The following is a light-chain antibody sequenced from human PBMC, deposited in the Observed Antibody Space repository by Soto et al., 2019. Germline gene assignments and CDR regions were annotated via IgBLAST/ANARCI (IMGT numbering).Light chain of an antibody. Sequence: DIQMAQSPSSLSAFVGDSVTVTCQASQDITNQLNWYQQQPGKAPKLLIYDASSLERGVPSRFRGSGSGTVFILTINSLQPEDVATYYWQHFATLPYSFGQGTKLEI. J-gene: IGKJ2*03. V-gene: IGKV1-33*01. CDR2: DAS. CDR3: QHFATLPYS. CDR1: QDITNQ.